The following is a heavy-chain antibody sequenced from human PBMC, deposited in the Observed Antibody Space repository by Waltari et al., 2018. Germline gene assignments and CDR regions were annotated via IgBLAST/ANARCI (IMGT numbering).Heavy chain of an antibody. J-gene: IGHJ6*03. CDR3: ARAQITMVRGVYYYYYMDV. D-gene: IGHD3-10*01. Sequence: QVQLVQSGGEVKKPGASAKVSCKASGYTFTSHGNRWGRQAPGQGLEWMGWISTNNGNTNNAQKLQGRVTMTTDTSTSTAYMELRSLRSDDTAVYYCARAQITMVRGVYYYYYMDVWGKGTTVTVSS. V-gene: IGHV1-18*01. CDR1: GYTFTSHG. CDR2: ISTNNGNT.